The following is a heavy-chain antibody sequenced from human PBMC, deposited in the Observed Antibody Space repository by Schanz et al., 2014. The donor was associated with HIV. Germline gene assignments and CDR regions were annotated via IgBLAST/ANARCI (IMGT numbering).Heavy chain of an antibody. J-gene: IGHJ4*02. V-gene: IGHV3-30*18. CDR3: AKAGLFFGQLWLGFFDY. Sequence: QVQLVESGGGVVQPGRSLRLSCAASGFTFSTNDMHWVRQVPGKGLEWVAVISHNENNDYYAESVKGRVTISRDNSKNTLYLQMNNLKTEDTAVYYCAKAGLFFGQLWLGFFDYWGQGAQVTVSS. CDR2: ISHNENND. CDR1: GFTFSTND. D-gene: IGHD5-18*01.